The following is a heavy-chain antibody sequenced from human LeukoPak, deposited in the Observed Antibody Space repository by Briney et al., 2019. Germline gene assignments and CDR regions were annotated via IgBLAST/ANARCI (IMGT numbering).Heavy chain of an antibody. V-gene: IGHV3-33*01. D-gene: IGHD3-22*01. CDR1: GFSFRSYG. Sequence: GRSLRLSCAASGFSFRSYGMHSVRQAPGKGLEWVALIWYDAANQYYGDSVKCRFTISRDNSKNMLYLQMNSLRADDTGVYYCARCDYDRSGPRSLGAYNIWGQGTMVTVSS. CDR3: ARCDYDRSGPRSLGAYNI. J-gene: IGHJ3*02. CDR2: IWYDAANQ.